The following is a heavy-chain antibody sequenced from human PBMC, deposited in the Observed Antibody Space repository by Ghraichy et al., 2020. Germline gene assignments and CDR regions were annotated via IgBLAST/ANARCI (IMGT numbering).Heavy chain of an antibody. J-gene: IGHJ6*02. CDR2: IYYSGST. CDR3: ARVLGSGYDSDYYYGMDV. V-gene: IGHV4-39*07. D-gene: IGHD5-12*01. CDR1: GGSISSSSYY. Sequence: SETLSLTCTVSGGSISSSSYYWGWIRQPPGKGLEWIGSIYYSGSTYYNPSLKSRVTISVDTSKNQFSLKLSSVTAADTAVYYCARVLGSGYDSDYYYGMDVWGQGTTVTVSS.